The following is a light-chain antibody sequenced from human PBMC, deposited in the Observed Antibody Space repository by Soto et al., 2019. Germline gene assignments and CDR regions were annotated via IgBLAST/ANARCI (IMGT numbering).Light chain of an antibody. Sequence: QSALTQPPSASGSPGQSVTISCTGTSSDVGNYNYVSWYQQYPGKAPKLMIYEVNKRPSGVPDRFSGSKSGNTASLTVSRLQAEDEADYYCTSYAAGKNVVFGGGTKLTVL. CDR3: TSYAAGKNVV. J-gene: IGLJ2*01. CDR2: EVN. V-gene: IGLV2-8*01. CDR1: SSDVGNYNY.